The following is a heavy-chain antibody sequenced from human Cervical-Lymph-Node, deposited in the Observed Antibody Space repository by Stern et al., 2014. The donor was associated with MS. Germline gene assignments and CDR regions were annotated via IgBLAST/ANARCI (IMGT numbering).Heavy chain of an antibody. CDR1: GYTFTTYG. CDR3: ARDRHGVAATGNYFDY. J-gene: IGHJ4*02. Sequence: VQLEESGAEVKKPGASVKVSCKASGYTFTTYGFAWVRQAPGQGLEWMGWISGYNGNTNYAQKFQGRVTMTTDTSTNTAYMELRSLRSDDTAVYYCARDRHGVAATGNYFDYWGQGTLVTVS. V-gene: IGHV1-18*04. CDR2: ISGYNGNT. D-gene: IGHD1-26*01.